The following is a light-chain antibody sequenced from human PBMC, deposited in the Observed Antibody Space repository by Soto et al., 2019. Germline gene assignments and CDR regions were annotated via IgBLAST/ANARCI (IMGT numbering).Light chain of an antibody. CDR1: QSIITY. Sequence: DIQMTQSPSSLSASVGDRVTIACRASQSIITYLNWYQQKPGRAPKLLIYAASTLQSGVPSRFSGSGSGSDFTLTISSLQPEDFATYYCQQSYSNPRTFGQGTKLEVK. J-gene: IGKJ2*02. CDR2: AAS. V-gene: IGKV1-39*01. CDR3: QQSYSNPRT.